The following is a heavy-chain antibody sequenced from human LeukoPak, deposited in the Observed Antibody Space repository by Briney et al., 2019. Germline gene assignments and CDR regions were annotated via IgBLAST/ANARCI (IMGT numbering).Heavy chain of an antibody. CDR3: ARDAPIGIAYFDY. Sequence: GGSLRLSCAASGFTVSSNYMSWVRQAPGKGLEWVSVIYSGGSTYYADSVKGRFTISRDNSKDTLYLQMNSLRAEDTAVYYCARDAPIGIAYFDYWGQGTLVTVSS. D-gene: IGHD2-21*01. CDR1: GFTVSSNY. CDR2: IYSGGST. J-gene: IGHJ4*02. V-gene: IGHV3-53*01.